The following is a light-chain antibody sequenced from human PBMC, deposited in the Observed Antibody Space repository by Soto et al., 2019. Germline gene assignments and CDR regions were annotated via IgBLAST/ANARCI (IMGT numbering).Light chain of an antibody. V-gene: IGKV3-11*01. CDR3: QQRSNWPLT. J-gene: IGKJ4*01. CDR2: DAS. Sequence: EIVLTQSPATLSLSPGERATLSCRASQSVSSYVAWYQSKPGQAPRLLMYDASNRVIGIPARFSGSGSGTDFTLTISSLEPEDFAVYYCQQRSNWPLTFGGGNKVEI. CDR1: QSVSSY.